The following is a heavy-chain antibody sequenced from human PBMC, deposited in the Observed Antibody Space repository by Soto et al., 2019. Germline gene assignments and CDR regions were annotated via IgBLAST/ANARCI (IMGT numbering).Heavy chain of an antibody. J-gene: IGHJ4*02. Sequence: GESLKISCQAPGYTFTKYWVGWVRQMPGKGLEWMGIIYPDDSDTRYSPSFQGHVTISADKSISTAYLQWSGLKASDSATYYCARRDMLTGYVYFDYWGQGTQVTVSS. V-gene: IGHV5-51*01. D-gene: IGHD3-9*01. CDR3: ARRDMLTGYVYFDY. CDR2: IYPDDSDT. CDR1: GYTFTKYW.